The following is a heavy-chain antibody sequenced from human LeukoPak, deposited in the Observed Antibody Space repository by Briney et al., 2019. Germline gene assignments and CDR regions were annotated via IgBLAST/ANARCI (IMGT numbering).Heavy chain of an antibody. CDR1: GFTFSDYY. CDR2: ICDSGRTI. J-gene: IGHJ4*02. D-gene: IGHD3-22*01. CDR3: ARDRLGDYDHSGYYDK. V-gene: IGHV3-11*01. Sequence: PGGSLRLSCAAPGFTFSDYYMSWIRQAPGKGLEWVSYICDSGRTIYYADSVKGRFTISRDNAKNSVYLQMNNLGAEDTAVYYCARDRLGDYDHSGYYDKWGQGTLVTVSP.